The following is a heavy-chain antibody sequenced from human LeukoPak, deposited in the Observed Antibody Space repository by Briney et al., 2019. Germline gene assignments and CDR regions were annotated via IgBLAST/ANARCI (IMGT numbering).Heavy chain of an antibody. CDR3: ARGAIAARPDDY. V-gene: IGHV1-2*02. CDR2: INPNSGGT. D-gene: IGHD6-6*01. J-gene: IGHJ4*02. Sequence: ASVKVSCKAPGYTFTGYYMHWVRQAPGQGLEWMGWINPNSGGTNYAQKFQGRVTMTRDTSISTAYMELSRLRSDDTAVYYCARGAIAARPDDYWGQGTLVTVSS. CDR1: GYTFTGYY.